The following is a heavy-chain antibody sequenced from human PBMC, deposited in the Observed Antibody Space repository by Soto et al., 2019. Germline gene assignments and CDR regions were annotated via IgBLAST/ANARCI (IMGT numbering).Heavy chain of an antibody. V-gene: IGHV3-23*01. CDR1: GFTYSIYA. CDR3: AKEIAVAVATPPEY. D-gene: IGHD5-12*01. J-gene: IGHJ4*02. CDR2: LSGSGGET. Sequence: GGSLRLSCTASGFTYSIYAMAWVRQAPGKGLEWVSALSGSGGETFYADSVKGRFTISRDNSKNTVYLQMTNLRADDTAVYYCAKEIAVAVATPPEYWGQGTLVTVSS.